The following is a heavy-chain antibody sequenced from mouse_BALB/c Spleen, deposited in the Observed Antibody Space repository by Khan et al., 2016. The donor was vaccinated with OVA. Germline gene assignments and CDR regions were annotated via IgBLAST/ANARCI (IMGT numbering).Heavy chain of an antibody. CDR3: ARYGSSPYYAMDY. Sequence: VQLQQSGPELVKPGASVKMSCKASGYTFTNYVMNWVKQKPGQGLEWIGYINPYNDGSKYNEKFKDKATLTSDKSSSTAYMELSSLTSEDSAVYYCARYGSSPYYAMDYWGQGTSVTVSS. CDR2: INPYNDGS. D-gene: IGHD1-1*01. V-gene: IGHV1S136*01. J-gene: IGHJ4*01. CDR1: GYTFTNYV.